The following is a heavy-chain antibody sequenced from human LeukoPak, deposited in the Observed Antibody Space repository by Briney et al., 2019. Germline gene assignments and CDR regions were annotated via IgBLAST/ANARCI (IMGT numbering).Heavy chain of an antibody. D-gene: IGHD2-21*02. Sequence: GASVTVSCTASGYTFTIYAISWVRQAPGQGLEWMGWISVYNGNTKYAQKLQGRVTMTTDTSTSTAYMELRSLRSDDTAVYYCARDFMVGGDCDCLDYWGQGTLVTVSS. CDR2: ISVYNGNT. V-gene: IGHV1-18*01. J-gene: IGHJ4*02. CDR3: ARDFMVGGDCDCLDY. CDR1: GYTFTIYA.